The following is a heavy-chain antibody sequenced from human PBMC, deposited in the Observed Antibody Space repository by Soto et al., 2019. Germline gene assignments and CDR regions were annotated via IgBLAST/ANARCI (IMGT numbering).Heavy chain of an antibody. V-gene: IGHV3-33*06. D-gene: IGHD3-22*01. CDR2: TWSGGRDE. CDR1: GCKISHYG. Sequence: GGSLRHSCAASGCKISHYGIHWVRQAPGKGLEWVALTWSGGRDENYADSVRGRFTVSRDNSKTTVYLQMNSLRVEDTAVYYCAKDDDTSSHFSLLDFRGQGTLVTVS. CDR3: AKDDDTSSHFSLLDF. J-gene: IGHJ4*02.